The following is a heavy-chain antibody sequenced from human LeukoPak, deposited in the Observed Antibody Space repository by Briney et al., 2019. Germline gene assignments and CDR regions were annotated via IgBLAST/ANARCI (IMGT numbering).Heavy chain of an antibody. CDR2: INPNSGVT. CDR1: GYTFTDDY. CDR3: ARDSGERGSGSYLIAY. J-gene: IGHJ4*02. Sequence: ASVKVSCKASGYTFTDDYVHWVRQAPGQGLEWMGWINPNSGVTNYAQKFQGRVTMTRDTSISTAYMELSRLRSDDTAVYYCARDSGERGSGSYLIAYWGQGTLVTVSS. V-gene: IGHV1-2*02. D-gene: IGHD3-10*01.